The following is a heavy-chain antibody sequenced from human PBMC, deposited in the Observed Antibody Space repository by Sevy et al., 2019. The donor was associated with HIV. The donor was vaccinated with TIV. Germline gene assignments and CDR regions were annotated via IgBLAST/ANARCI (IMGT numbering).Heavy chain of an antibody. CDR3: AKDIRFRFLEWFYDY. V-gene: IGHV3-30*18. CDR1: GFTFSSYG. CDR2: ISSDGSNK. Sequence: GGSLRLSCAASGFTFSSYGMHWVRQAPGKGLEWVAVISSDGSNKYYADSVKGRFTISRDNSKNTLYLQMNSLRAEDTAVYYCAKDIRFRFLEWFYDYWGQGTLVTVSS. J-gene: IGHJ4*02. D-gene: IGHD3-3*01.